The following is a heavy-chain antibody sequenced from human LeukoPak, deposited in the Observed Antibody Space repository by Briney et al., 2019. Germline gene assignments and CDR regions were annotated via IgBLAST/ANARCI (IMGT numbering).Heavy chain of an antibody. CDR2: INHSGST. D-gene: IGHD3-10*01. J-gene: IGHJ4*02. V-gene: IGHV4-34*01. CDR1: GGPFSGYY. Sequence: SETLSLTCAVYGGPFSGYYWSWIRQPPGKGLEWIGEINHSGSTNYNPSLKSRVTISVDTSKNQFSLKLSSVTAADTAVYYCASLDDYYGSGSYGNFDYWGQGTLVTVSS. CDR3: ASLDDYYGSGSYGNFDY.